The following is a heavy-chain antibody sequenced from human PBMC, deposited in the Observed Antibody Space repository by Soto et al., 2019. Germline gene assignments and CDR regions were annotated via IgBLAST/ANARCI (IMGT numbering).Heavy chain of an antibody. J-gene: IGHJ3*02. D-gene: IGHD6-19*01. CDR3: VRALAGSRNGFDI. V-gene: IGHV3-74*01. CDR1: GFSFSRHW. Sequence: GGSLRLSCAASGFSFSRHWMHWVRQPPGKGLVWVSRINGNGSTTSDADFVKGRVTVSRDNAKNTLYLQMNSLGDEDTAVYYCVRALAGSRNGFDIWGQGTVVTVSS. CDR2: INGNGSTT.